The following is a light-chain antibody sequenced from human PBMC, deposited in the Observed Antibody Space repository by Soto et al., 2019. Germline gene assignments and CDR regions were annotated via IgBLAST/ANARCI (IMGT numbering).Light chain of an antibody. CDR3: QQYLTSPKT. CDR2: AAS. V-gene: IGKV3-20*01. J-gene: IGKJ1*01. Sequence: EIVMTQSPATLSVSPGEGATLSCWASQSVSSNLAWYQQKPAQAPRLLIYAASRRAPGIPERFSGSGSGTDFTLTISRLEPEDFAVYYCQQYLTSPKTFGQGTKVDI. CDR1: QSVSSN.